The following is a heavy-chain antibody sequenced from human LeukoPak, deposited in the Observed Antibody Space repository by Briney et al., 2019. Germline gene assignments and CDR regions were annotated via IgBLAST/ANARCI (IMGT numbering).Heavy chain of an antibody. D-gene: IGHD6-19*01. CDR1: GYSFSTYW. CDR3: ARRYGWYDYYFDY. J-gene: IGHJ4*02. Sequence: GESLKISCQGSGYSFSTYWIGWVRQMPGKGLEWMGIIYPGDSDTRYSPSFQGQVTISADKSISTAYLQWSSLKASDTAMYYCARRYGWYDYYFDYWGQGTLVTVSS. V-gene: IGHV5-51*01. CDR2: IYPGDSDT.